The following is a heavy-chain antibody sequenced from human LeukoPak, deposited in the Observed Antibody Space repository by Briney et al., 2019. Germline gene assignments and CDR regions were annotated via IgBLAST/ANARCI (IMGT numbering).Heavy chain of an antibody. J-gene: IGHJ4*02. D-gene: IGHD3-9*01. CDR2: ISGSGGDT. CDR1: GFTFTSYA. Sequence: PGGSLRLSCVASGFTFTSYAKSWVRQAPGKGLEWVATISGSGGDTMYADSVRGRFTFSRDNSKNTLYLQMNSLRAEDTAVYYCARHFDWLSSLDYWGQGTLVTVSS. V-gene: IGHV3-23*01. CDR3: ARHFDWLSSLDY.